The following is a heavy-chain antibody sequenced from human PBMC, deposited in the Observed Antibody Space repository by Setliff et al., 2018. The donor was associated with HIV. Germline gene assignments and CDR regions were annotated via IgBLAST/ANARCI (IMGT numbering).Heavy chain of an antibody. V-gene: IGHV1-69*05. CDR3: ARREPLSRTNYFDY. Sequence: SVKVSCKASGGSFSSYGINWLRQAPGQGLEWMGGMVPVIGATNYAQKFQGRVAMTTDTSTSTAYMELMALRSDDTAMYYCARREPLSRTNYFDYWGQGTLVTVSS. CDR1: GGSFSSYG. J-gene: IGHJ4*02. CDR2: MVPVIGAT. D-gene: IGHD1-26*01.